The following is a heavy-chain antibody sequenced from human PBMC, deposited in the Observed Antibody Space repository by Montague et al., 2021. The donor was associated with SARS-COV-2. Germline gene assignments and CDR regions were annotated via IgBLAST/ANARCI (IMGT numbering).Heavy chain of an antibody. V-gene: IGHV4-59*08. CDR2: ISDSGST. D-gene: IGHD2-15*01. CDR1: GGSISSFY. J-gene: IGHJ4*02. CDR3: ARHYSATLPAVY. Sequence: SETLSLTCTVSGGSISSFYWSWFRLPQGKGLEWIGYISDSGSTNYNPSLTSRVTMSVDTSKNQFSLKVNSVTAADTAVYYCARHYSATLPAVYWGQGTLATVSS.